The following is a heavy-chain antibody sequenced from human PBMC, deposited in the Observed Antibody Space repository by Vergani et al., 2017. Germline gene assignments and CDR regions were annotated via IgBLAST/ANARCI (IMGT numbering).Heavy chain of an antibody. D-gene: IGHD3-22*01. J-gene: IGHJ4*02. CDR1: GYTFTSYG. Sequence: QVQLVQSGAEVKKPGASVKVSCKASGYTFTSYGISWVRQAPGQGLEWMGWISAYNGNTNYAQQLQGRVTMTTDTSTSTAYMELRSLRSDDTAVYYCARDINYYDSSAGGANWGQGTLVTVSS. V-gene: IGHV1-18*01. CDR3: ARDINYYDSSAGGAN. CDR2: ISAYNGNT.